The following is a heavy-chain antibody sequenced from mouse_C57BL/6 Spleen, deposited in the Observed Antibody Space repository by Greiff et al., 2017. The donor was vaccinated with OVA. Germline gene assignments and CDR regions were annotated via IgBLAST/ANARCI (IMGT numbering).Heavy chain of an antibody. CDR2: ISYDGSN. Sequence: DVQLQESGPGLVKPSQSLSLTCSVTGYSITSGYYWNWIRQFPGNKLEWMGYISYDGSNNYNPSLKNRISITRDTSKNQFFLKLNSVTTEDTATYYCARAVVAHYYAMDYWGQGTSVTVSS. V-gene: IGHV3-6*01. J-gene: IGHJ4*01. D-gene: IGHD1-1*01. CDR3: ARAVVAHYYAMDY. CDR1: GYSITSGYY.